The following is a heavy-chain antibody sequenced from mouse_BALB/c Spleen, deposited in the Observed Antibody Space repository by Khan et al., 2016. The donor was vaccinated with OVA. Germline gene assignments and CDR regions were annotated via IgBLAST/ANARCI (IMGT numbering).Heavy chain of an antibody. CDR2: ISYSGNT. J-gene: IGHJ2*02. Sequence: EVQLQESGPGLVKPSQSLSLTCTVTGYSITSDYAWNWIRQFPGNKLEWMGFISYSGNTKYNPSLKRRFSITRDTSKSQFFLQLNSVTTEDTATYYCARVYGGDFDYWGQGTSLTVSS. D-gene: IGHD1-1*01. CDR1: GYSITSDYA. V-gene: IGHV3-2*02. CDR3: ARVYGGDFDY.